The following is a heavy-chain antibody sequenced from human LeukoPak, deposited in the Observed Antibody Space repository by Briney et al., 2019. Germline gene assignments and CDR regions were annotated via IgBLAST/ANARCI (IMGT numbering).Heavy chain of an antibody. D-gene: IGHD2-8*01. Sequence: ASETLSLTCAVSGYSISSGNYWGWIRQPPGKGLEWIGSMYHSGSTLHNPSLKSRVTISVDTSKNQLSLKLTSVTAADTAVYSCAREDNGRFDYWGQGTLVTVSS. CDR3: AREDNGRFDY. V-gene: IGHV4-38-2*02. CDR2: MYHSGST. J-gene: IGHJ4*02. CDR1: GYSISSGNY.